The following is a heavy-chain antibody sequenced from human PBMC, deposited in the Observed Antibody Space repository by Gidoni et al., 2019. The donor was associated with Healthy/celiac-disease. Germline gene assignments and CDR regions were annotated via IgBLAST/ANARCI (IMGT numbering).Heavy chain of an antibody. CDR3: AKGSSASRPYYFDY. CDR1: GFTFTNYA. J-gene: IGHJ4*02. CDR2: ITNSGGDT. D-gene: IGHD3-10*01. V-gene: IGHV3-23*01. Sequence: EVQLLESGGGLVQPGGSLRLSCAASGFTFTNYAMSWVLQAPGKGLEWVSAITNSGGDTYHADSVKGRLTISRDNSKNTLYLQMNSLSAEDTAIYYCAKGSSASRPYYFDYWGQGTLVTVSS.